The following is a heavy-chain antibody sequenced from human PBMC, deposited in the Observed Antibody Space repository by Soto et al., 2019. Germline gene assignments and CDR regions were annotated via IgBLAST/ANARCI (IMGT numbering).Heavy chain of an antibody. CDR2: ISYDGSNK. Sequence: QVQLVESGGGVVQPGRSLRLSCAASGFTFSSYAMHWVRQAPGKGLERVAVISYDGSNKYYADSVKGRFTISRDNSKNTLYLQMNSLRAEDTAVYYCARDPGSGYDRLYFDYWGQGTLVTVSS. CDR3: ARDPGSGYDRLYFDY. V-gene: IGHV3-30-3*01. J-gene: IGHJ4*02. CDR1: GFTFSSYA. D-gene: IGHD5-12*01.